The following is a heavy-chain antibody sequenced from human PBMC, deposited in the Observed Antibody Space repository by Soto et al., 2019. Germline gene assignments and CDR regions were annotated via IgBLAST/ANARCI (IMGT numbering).Heavy chain of an antibody. Sequence: QVQLQQWGAGLLKPSETLSLTCAVYGGSFSGYYWSWIRQPPGKGLEWIGEINHSGSTNYNPSLKSRVTISVDTSKNQFSPKLSSVTAADTAVYYCARVRGSYGQAFDIWGQGTMVTVSS. CDR1: GGSFSGYY. D-gene: IGHD1-26*01. CDR3: ARVRGSYGQAFDI. J-gene: IGHJ3*02. V-gene: IGHV4-34*01. CDR2: INHSGST.